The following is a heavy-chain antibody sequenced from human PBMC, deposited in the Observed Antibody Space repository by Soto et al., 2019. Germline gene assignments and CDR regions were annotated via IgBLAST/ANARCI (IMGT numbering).Heavy chain of an antibody. CDR1: GGSISSSSYY. CDR2: IYYSGST. J-gene: IGHJ3*02. D-gene: IGHD5-12*01. V-gene: IGHV4-39*01. CDR3: ARQMATIGDAFDI. Sequence: QLQLQESGPGLVKPSETLSLTCTVSGGSISSSSYYWGWIRQPPVKGLEWIGSIYYSGSTYYNPSLKSRVTIAVDTSKNQFSLKLSSVTSADTAVYYCARQMATIGDAFDIWGQGTMVTVSS.